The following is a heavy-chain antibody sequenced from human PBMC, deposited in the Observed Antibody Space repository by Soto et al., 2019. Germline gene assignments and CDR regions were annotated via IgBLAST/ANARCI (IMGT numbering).Heavy chain of an antibody. D-gene: IGHD6-19*01. J-gene: IGHJ3*02. V-gene: IGHV3-30-3*01. CDR1: GFTFSSYA. CDR3: ARDFPEHLYSSGPNDAFDI. Sequence: GGSLRLSCAASGFTFSSYAMHWVRQAPGKGLEWVAVISYDGSNKYYADSVKGRFTISRDNSKNTLYLQMNSLRAEDTAVYYCARDFPEHLYSSGPNDAFDIWGQGTMVTVSS. CDR2: ISYDGSNK.